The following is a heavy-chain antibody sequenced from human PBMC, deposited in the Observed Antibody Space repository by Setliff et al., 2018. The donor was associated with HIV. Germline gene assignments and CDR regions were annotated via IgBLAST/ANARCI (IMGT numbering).Heavy chain of an antibody. D-gene: IGHD1-7*01. CDR3: ARQVNYYFDS. CDR1: GGSFSGYY. Sequence: SETLSLTCAVYGGSFSGYYWSWIRQPPGKGLEWIGEAHHTESTNNNPSLNSRVSISLYMSKNQLSLRLSSVTAADTAVYYCARQVNYYFDSWGQGTLVTVSS. CDR2: AHHTEST. V-gene: IGHV4-34*01. J-gene: IGHJ4*02.